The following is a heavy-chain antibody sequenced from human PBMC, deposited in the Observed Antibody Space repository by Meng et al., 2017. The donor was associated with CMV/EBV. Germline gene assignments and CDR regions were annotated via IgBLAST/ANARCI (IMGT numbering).Heavy chain of an antibody. D-gene: IGHD1-26*01. CDR3: ARDSAVGATTFDY. CDR2: ISAYNGNT. Sequence: QVEPGKTGAEGKKPGGLVKDSCKASGYTLTSDGISWVRQAPGQGLEWMGWISAYNGNTNYAQKLQGRVTMTTDTSTSTAYMELRSLRSDDTAVYYCARDSAVGATTFDYWGQGTLVTVSS. V-gene: IGHV1-18*01. CDR1: GYTLTSDG. J-gene: IGHJ4*02.